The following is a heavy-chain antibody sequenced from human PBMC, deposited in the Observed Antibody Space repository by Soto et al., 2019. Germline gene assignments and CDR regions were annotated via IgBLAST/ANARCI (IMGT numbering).Heavy chain of an antibody. CDR2: INHSGST. D-gene: IGHD2-15*01. CDR3: ASRVFLGYCSGGSCRPGAFDI. Sequence: SETLSLTCAVYSGSFSGYYWSWIRQPPGKGLEWIGEINHSGSTNYNPSLKSRVTISVDTSKNQFSLKLSSVTAADTAVYYCASRVFLGYCSGGSCRPGAFDIWGQGTMVTVSS. V-gene: IGHV4-34*01. J-gene: IGHJ3*02. CDR1: SGSFSGYY.